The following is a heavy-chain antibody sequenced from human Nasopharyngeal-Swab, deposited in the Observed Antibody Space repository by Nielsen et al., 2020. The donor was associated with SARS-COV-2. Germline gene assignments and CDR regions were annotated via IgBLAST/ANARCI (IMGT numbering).Heavy chain of an antibody. J-gene: IGHJ6*02. CDR1: VFTINSFA. Sequence: GESLKISCAASVFTINSFAMHWVRQAPGKGLEWVAVISYDGNNKYYADSVKGRFTISRDNSKNTVYLQMNSLRPEDTAVYYCARDVASGFGELFPLLRGLDIWGHGTTVTVSS. V-gene: IGHV3-30-3*01. D-gene: IGHD3-10*01. CDR3: ARDVASGFGELFPLLRGLDI. CDR2: ISYDGNNK.